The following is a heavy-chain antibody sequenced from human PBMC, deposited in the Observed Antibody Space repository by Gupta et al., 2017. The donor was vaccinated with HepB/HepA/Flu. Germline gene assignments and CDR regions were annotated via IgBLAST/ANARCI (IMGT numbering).Heavy chain of an antibody. CDR2: INPNSGET. J-gene: IGHJ4*02. V-gene: IGHV1-2*02. Sequence: QVQLVQSGAEVKKPGASVKVSCKTSGFTFTGQYMHWVRQAPGQGLEWMGWINPNSGETNYAQKFQGRVTLTRDTTISKAYMELSRLRSDDTAVYYCARDRTGGSNSSDYWGQGTLVIVSS. CDR1: GFTFTGQY. CDR3: ARDRTGGSNSSDY. D-gene: IGHD2-2*01.